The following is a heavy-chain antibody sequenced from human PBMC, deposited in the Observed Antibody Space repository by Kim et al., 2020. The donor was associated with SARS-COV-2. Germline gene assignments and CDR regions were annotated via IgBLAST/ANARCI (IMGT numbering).Heavy chain of an antibody. CDR1: GGSISSYY. CDR2: IYYSVST. D-gene: IGHD6-19*01. CDR3: ARDLGYSSGWSDALDI. V-gene: IGHV4-59*01. Sequence: SETLSLTCTVSGGSISSYYWSWIRQPPGKGLEWIGYIYYSVSTNYNPSLRSRVTISVDTSKNQFSLKLSSVTAADTAVYYCARDLGYSSGWSDALDIWGQGTMVTVSS. J-gene: IGHJ3*02.